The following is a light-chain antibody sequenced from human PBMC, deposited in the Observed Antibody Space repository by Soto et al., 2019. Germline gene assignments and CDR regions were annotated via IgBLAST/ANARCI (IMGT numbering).Light chain of an antibody. CDR2: DVS. CDR3: LQYGSSGT. Sequence: EIMSSQSPGTVSVSPGERDTLSCRASQSVSGYLAWYQQKPGQAPRLLIYDVSSRATGIPDRFSGSGSGTDFTLTISRLEPEDFAVYYCLQYGSSGTFGQGTKVDI. CDR1: QSVSGY. V-gene: IGKV3-20*01. J-gene: IGKJ1*01.